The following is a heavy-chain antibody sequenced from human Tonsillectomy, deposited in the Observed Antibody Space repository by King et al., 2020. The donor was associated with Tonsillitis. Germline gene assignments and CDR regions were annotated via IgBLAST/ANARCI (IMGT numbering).Heavy chain of an antibody. CDR3: VRDYSCGFDY. CDR2: IRATTDTT. CDR1: GFTFCDYT. V-gene: IGHV3-48*02. D-gene: IGHD2-21*01. J-gene: IGHJ4*02. Sequence: VQLVESGGGLVQPGGPLRLPCAASGFTFCDYTMNGAREAPGKAREGVSNIRATTDTTYYADSVKGRFIISRDNAKNSLFLQMNSLRDGDTAVYYCVRDYSCGFDYWGQGMLVTVSS.